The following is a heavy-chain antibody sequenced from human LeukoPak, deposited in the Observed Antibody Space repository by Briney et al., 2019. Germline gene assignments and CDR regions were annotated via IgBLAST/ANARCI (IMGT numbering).Heavy chain of an antibody. Sequence: GGSLRLSCAASGFTFSSYAMSWVRQAPGKGLEWVSAISGSGGSTYYADSVKGWFTISRDNSKNTLYLQMNSLRAEDTAVYYCAKDSLTYSSGWYGVYYFDYWGQGTLVTVSS. V-gene: IGHV3-23*01. CDR2: ISGSGGST. CDR1: GFTFSSYA. D-gene: IGHD6-19*01. J-gene: IGHJ4*02. CDR3: AKDSLTYSSGWYGVYYFDY.